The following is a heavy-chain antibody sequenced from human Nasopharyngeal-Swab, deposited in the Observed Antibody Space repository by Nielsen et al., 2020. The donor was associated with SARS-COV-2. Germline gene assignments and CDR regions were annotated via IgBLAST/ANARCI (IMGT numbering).Heavy chain of an antibody. Sequence: GGSLRLSCAASGFTFSSYWMSWVRQAPGKGLEWVAYIKEDGSEKYFVDSVKGRFTISRDNAKNSLYLQMNSLRAEDTAVYYRARDYTRFDYWGQGTLVTVPS. CDR3: ARDYTRFDY. V-gene: IGHV3-7*05. CDR2: IKEDGSEK. D-gene: IGHD3-16*01. CDR1: GFTFSSYW. J-gene: IGHJ4*02.